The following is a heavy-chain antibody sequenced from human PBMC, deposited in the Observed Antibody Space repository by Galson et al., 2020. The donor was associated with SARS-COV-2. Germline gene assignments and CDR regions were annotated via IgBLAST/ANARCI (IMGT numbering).Heavy chain of an antibody. CDR1: GGSISSSSYY. Sequence: SETLSLTCTVSGGSISSSSYYWGWIRQPPGKGLEWIGSIYYSGSTYYNPSLKSRVTISVDTSKNQFSLKLSSVTAADTAVYYCASRSIAAARYVDYWGQGTLVTVSS. CDR3: ASRSIAAARYVDY. CDR2: IYYSGST. J-gene: IGHJ4*02. V-gene: IGHV4-39*01. D-gene: IGHD6-13*01.